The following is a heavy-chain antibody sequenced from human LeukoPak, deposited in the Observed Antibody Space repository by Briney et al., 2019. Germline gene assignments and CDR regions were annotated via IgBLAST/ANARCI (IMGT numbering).Heavy chain of an antibody. CDR2: ISYDGSNK. V-gene: IGHV3-30*18. CDR1: GFTFSSYG. Sequence: GRSLRLSCAASGFTFSSYGMHWVRQAPGKGLEWVAVISYDGSNKYYADSVKGRFTISRDNSKNTLYLQMNSLRAEDTAVYYCAKDQYYYDSSGFLRGSFDYWGQGTLVTVSS. J-gene: IGHJ4*02. CDR3: AKDQYYYDSSGFLRGSFDY. D-gene: IGHD3-22*01.